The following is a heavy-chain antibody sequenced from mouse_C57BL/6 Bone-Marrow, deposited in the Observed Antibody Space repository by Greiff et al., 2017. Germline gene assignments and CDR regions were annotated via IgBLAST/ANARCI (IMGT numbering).Heavy chain of an antibody. CDR1: GFNIKDDY. D-gene: IGHD2-4*01. V-gene: IGHV14-4*01. CDR3: TTEDYDGTGYVDV. Sequence: VQLQQSGAELVRPGASVKLSCTASGFNIKDDYMHWVKQRPEQGLEWIGWIDPENGDTEYASKFQGKATIAADTSSNTAYLQLSSLTSEDTAVYYCTTEDYDGTGYVDVWGTGTTVTVSS. CDR2: IDPENGDT. J-gene: IGHJ1*03.